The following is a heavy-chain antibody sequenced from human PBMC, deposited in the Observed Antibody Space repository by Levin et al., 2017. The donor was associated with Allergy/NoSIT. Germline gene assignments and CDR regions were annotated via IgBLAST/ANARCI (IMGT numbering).Heavy chain of an antibody. D-gene: IGHD3-16*01. CDR2: IKQDGSEK. V-gene: IGHV3-7*04. CDR3: ARFGGVHSTKLSPRAFDI. Sequence: PGGSLRLSCAASGFTFSSYWMSWVRQAPGKGLEWVANIKQDGSEKYYVDSVKGRFTISRDNAKNSLYLQMNSLRAEDTAVYYCARFGGVHSTKLSPRAFDIWGQGTMVTVSS. J-gene: IGHJ3*02. CDR1: GFTFSSYW.